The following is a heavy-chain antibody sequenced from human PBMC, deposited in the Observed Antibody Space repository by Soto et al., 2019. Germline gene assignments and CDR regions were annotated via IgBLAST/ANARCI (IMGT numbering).Heavy chain of an antibody. CDR3: RSSSRYSADV. J-gene: IGHJ6*02. CDR2: IYGTGNT. Sequence: QLQLQESGPGLVKPSETLSLSCTVSGGSITSSFYWGWIRQPPGKGLEWIGSIYGTGNTYYNPSLKGRVTISADTSKTQFSLNLISVTAAHTAVYYCRSSSRYSADVWGQGATVTVSS. V-gene: IGHV4-39*01. CDR1: GGSITSSFY. D-gene: IGHD6-13*01.